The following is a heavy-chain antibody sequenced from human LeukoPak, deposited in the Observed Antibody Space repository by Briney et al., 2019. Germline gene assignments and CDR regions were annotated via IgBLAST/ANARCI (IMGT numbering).Heavy chain of an antibody. Sequence: GASVKVSCKASGYIFTGYYLHWVRQALGQGLEWMGRLNPNTGGTDYAQKFQGRVTMTRDTSISTAYMEVSRLTSDDAAVYFCAISRDYGDYYFDSWGQGTLVTVSS. V-gene: IGHV1-2*06. CDR3: AISRDYGDYYFDS. J-gene: IGHJ4*02. CDR2: LNPNTGGT. CDR1: GYIFTGYY. D-gene: IGHD4-17*01.